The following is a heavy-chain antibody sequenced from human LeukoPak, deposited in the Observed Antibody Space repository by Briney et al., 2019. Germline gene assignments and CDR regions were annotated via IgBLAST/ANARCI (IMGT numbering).Heavy chain of an antibody. Sequence: SVKVSCKASGGTFSSYAISWVRQAPGQGLEWMGGIIPIFGTANYAQKFQGRVTITADESTNTAYMELSSLRSEDTAVYYCAREGVTFGGVIAPPYYFDYWGQGTLVTVSS. J-gene: IGHJ4*02. V-gene: IGHV1-69*13. D-gene: IGHD3-16*02. CDR1: GGTFSSYA. CDR3: AREGVTFGGVIAPPYYFDY. CDR2: IIPIFGTA.